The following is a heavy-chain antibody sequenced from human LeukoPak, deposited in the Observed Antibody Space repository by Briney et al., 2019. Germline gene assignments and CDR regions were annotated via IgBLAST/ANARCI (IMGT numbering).Heavy chain of an antibody. CDR2: INPNSGGT. D-gene: IGHD2-2*01. V-gene: IGHV1-2*02. J-gene: IGHJ4*02. CDR3: ARDSSGVVAIGYYFDY. Sequence: GASVKVSCKASGYTFTGYYMHWVRQAPGQGLEWMGWINPNSGGTNYAQKFQGRVTMTRDTSISTAYMELSRLRSDDTAVYYCARDSSGVVAIGYYFDYWGQGTLVTVSS. CDR1: GYTFTGYY.